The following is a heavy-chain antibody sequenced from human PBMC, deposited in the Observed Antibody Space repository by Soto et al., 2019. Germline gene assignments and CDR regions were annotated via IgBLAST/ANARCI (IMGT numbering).Heavy chain of an antibody. D-gene: IGHD2-2*01. V-gene: IGHV6-1*01. CDR3: ARLRVVPAARSVYYYGMDV. J-gene: IGHJ6*02. CDR2: TYYRSKWYN. Sequence: SQTLSLTCAISGDSVSSNSAAWNWIRQSPSRGLEWLGRTYYRSKWYNDYAVSVKSRITINPDTSKNQFSLQLNSVTPEDTAVYYCARLRVVPAARSVYYYGMDVWGQGTTVTVSS. CDR1: GDSVSSNSAA.